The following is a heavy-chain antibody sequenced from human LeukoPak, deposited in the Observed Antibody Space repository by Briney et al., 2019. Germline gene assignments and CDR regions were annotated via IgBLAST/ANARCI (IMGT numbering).Heavy chain of an antibody. CDR2: SNWNGGST. V-gene: IGHV3-20*04. Sequence: RPGGSLRLSCAASGFTFDDYGMSWVRQAPGKGLEWVSGSNWNGGSTGYADSVKGRFTISRDNAKNSLYLQMNSLRAEDTASYYCARVTSSGWSSYFDYWGQGTLVTVSS. D-gene: IGHD6-19*01. J-gene: IGHJ4*02. CDR3: ARVTSSGWSSYFDY. CDR1: GFTFDDYG.